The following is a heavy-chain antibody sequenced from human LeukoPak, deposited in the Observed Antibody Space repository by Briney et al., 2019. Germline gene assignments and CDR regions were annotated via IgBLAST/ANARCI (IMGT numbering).Heavy chain of an antibody. Sequence: SETLSLTCTVSGGSISSGSYYWSWIRQPPGKGLEWNGYIYHSGSTNYNPSLKSRVTISVDTSKNQFSLKVSSVTAADTGVYYCARAGYSGSDFSVWGTGTTVTVSS. CDR2: IYHSGST. V-gene: IGHV4-61*01. D-gene: IGHD5-12*01. CDR1: GGSISSGSYY. J-gene: IGHJ6*04. CDR3: ARAGYSGSDFSV.